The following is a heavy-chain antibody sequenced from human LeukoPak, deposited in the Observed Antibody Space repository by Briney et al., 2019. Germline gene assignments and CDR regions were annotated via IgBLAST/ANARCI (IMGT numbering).Heavy chain of an antibody. CDR1: GFTFSSYA. J-gene: IGHJ6*02. V-gene: IGHV3-23*01. Sequence: GGSLRLSCAASGFTFSSYAMSWVRQAPGKGLEWVSAISGSGGSTYYADSVKGRFTISRDNSKNTLYLQMNSLRAEDTAVYYCAKGTVPGPAAIPPCGMDVWGQGTTVTVSS. D-gene: IGHD2-2*01. CDR2: ISGSGGST. CDR3: AKGTVPGPAAIPPCGMDV.